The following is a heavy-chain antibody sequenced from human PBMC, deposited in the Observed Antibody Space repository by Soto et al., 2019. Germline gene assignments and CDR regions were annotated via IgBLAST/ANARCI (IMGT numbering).Heavy chain of an antibody. CDR2: IYYSGST. CDR3: SRATYYDSSGYYYNPFDI. D-gene: IGHD3-22*01. CDR1: GGSISSYY. Sequence: SETLSLTCTVSGGSISSYYWSWIRQPPGKGLEWIGYIYYSGSTNYNPSLKSRVTISVDTSKNQFSLKLSSVTAADTAVYYCSRATYYDSSGYYYNPFDIWGQGTMVTV. V-gene: IGHV4-59*01. J-gene: IGHJ3*02.